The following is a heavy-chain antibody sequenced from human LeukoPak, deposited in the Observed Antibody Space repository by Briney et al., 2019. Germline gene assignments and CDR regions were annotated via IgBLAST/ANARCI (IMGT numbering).Heavy chain of an antibody. Sequence: SGGSRSLSCAASGFTVINNYRSWFRQAPGRGREGVSVIYSGDITYYTDSVKGRFTISRDNSKNTLYLQMNSLRAEDTAVYYCARGSGYSYGFPDYWGQGTLVTVSS. CDR2: IYSGDIT. CDR3: ARGSGYSYGFPDY. V-gene: IGHV3-53*01. CDR1: GFTVINNY. J-gene: IGHJ4*02. D-gene: IGHD5-18*01.